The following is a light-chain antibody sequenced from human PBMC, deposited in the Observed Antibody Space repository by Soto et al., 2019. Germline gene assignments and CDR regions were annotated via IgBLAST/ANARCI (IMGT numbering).Light chain of an antibody. CDR2: GAS. V-gene: IGKV3D-20*02. CDR3: QQRSNLWT. CDR1: QSVTSTY. J-gene: IGKJ1*01. Sequence: ASQSVTSTYLAWYQQKPGQSPRLLIYGASSRATGIPARFSGSGSGTDFTLTISSLEPEDFAVYYCQQRSNLWTFGQGTKVDI.